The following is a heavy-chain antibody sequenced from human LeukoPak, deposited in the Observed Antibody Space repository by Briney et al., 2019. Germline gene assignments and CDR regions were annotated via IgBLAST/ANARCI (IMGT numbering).Heavy chain of an antibody. V-gene: IGHV4-4*07. CDR1: GGSISSYC. J-gene: IGHJ6*02. D-gene: IGHD3-3*01. CDR3: AREIYDFWSGYLYYYYGMDV. CDR2: IYTSVGT. Sequence: SETLSLTCTVAGGSISSYCWSWIRQPAGKGLEWIGRIYTSVGTNYNPSLKSRVTMSVDTSKNQFSLKLSSVTAADTAVYYCAREIYDFWSGYLYYYYGMDVWGQGTTVTVSS.